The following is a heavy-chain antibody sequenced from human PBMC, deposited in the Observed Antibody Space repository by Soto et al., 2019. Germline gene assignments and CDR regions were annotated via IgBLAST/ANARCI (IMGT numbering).Heavy chain of an antibody. J-gene: IGHJ4*02. Sequence: QVQLVQSGAEVKKPGSSVKVSCKASGGTISSYAISWVRQAPGQGLEWMGGIIPIFGTANYAQKFQGRVTITADESTSTAYMELSSLRSEDTAVYYCARGRWFYDSSGYPIDYWGQGTLVTVSS. CDR1: GGTISSYA. V-gene: IGHV1-69*01. CDR3: ARGRWFYDSSGYPIDY. CDR2: IIPIFGTA. D-gene: IGHD3-22*01.